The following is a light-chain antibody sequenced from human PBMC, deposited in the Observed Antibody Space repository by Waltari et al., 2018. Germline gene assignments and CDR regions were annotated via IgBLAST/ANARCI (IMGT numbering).Light chain of an antibody. CDR3: QQYDNLPPYT. CDR1: QDISNH. J-gene: IGKJ2*01. V-gene: IGKV1-33*01. Sequence: DIQMTQSPSSLSASVGDRVTITCQASQDISNHLNWYQQKPGKAPKLLIYDASNLETGVPSRFSRRGSGTDFTFTISSLQPEDIATYYCQQYDNLPPYTFGLGTKLEIK. CDR2: DAS.